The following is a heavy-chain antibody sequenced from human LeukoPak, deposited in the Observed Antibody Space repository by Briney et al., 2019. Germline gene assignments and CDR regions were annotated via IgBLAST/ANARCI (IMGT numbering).Heavy chain of an antibody. V-gene: IGHV3-23*01. J-gene: IGHJ4*02. D-gene: IGHD3-22*01. Sequence: GGSLRLSCAASGFTFSSYSMNWVRQAPGKGLEWVSTISGSGGGTDYTESVKGRFTISRDNSKNTLYLQVNSLRDEDTAVYYCAKTPGHDSSSYYYGSVDYWGQGTLVTVSS. CDR1: GFTFSSYS. CDR2: ISGSGGGT. CDR3: AKTPGHDSSSYYYGSVDY.